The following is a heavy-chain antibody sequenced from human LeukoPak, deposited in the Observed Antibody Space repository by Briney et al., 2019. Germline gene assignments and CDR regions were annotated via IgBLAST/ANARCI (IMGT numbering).Heavy chain of an antibody. D-gene: IGHD5-12*01. CDR1: GYSFTNYW. CDR3: ARRPASYRGYVLGY. V-gene: IGHV5-51*01. J-gene: IGHJ4*02. CDR2: IYPGDSDT. Sequence: GESLKISCKGSGYSFTNYWIGWVRQMPGKGLEWMGIIYPGDSDTTYSPSFQGQATISADKSISAAYLQWSSLKASDTAMYYCARRPASYRGYVLGYWGQGTLVTVSS.